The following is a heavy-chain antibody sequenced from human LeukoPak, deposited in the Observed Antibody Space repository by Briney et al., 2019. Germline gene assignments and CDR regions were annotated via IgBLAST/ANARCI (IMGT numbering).Heavy chain of an antibody. V-gene: IGHV4-59*01. CDR2: IYYSGRT. D-gene: IGHD6-13*01. CDR1: GGSITRYY. J-gene: IGHJ4*02. Sequence: SETLSLTCSVSGGSITRYYWSWIRQPPGKGLEWLGYIYYSGRTNYNPSRKRRVTIAVDTSKNQFSLKLSSVAAADTAVYYCARGGIAAAALVHLDYWGQGTLVTVSS. CDR3: ARGGIAAAALVHLDY.